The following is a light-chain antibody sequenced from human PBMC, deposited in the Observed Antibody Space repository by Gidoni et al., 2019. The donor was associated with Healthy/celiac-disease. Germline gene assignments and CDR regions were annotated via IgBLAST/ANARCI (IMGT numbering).Light chain of an antibody. Sequence: QSVLTQPPSASRTPGQRVYISCSGSSSNIGSNYVYWYQQLPGTAPKLLIYKNNQRPSGVPDRFSGSKSGTSASLAISGLRSEDEADYYCAAWDDSLSGCYVFGTGTKVTVL. CDR2: KNN. CDR1: SSNIGSNY. V-gene: IGLV1-47*01. J-gene: IGLJ1*01. CDR3: AAWDDSLSGCYV.